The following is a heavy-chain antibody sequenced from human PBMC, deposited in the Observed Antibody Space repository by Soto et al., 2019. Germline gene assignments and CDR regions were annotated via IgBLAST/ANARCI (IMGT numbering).Heavy chain of an antibody. CDR3: EKSPGGLDGYTSDCYGVDV. CDR1: GLTFSTYA. D-gene: IGHD5-12*01. V-gene: IGHV3-23*01. Sequence: EVHLLESGGDLVQPGGSLRLSCTASGLTFSTYAMSWVRQAPGKGLEWVSAIGGSGTGGRTYYADSVNGRFTISRDNSKNTEYRQMNSWRADDTAFYSCEKSPGGLDGYTSDCYGVDVWGHGTTVNVSS. CDR2: IGGSGTGGRT. J-gene: IGHJ6*01.